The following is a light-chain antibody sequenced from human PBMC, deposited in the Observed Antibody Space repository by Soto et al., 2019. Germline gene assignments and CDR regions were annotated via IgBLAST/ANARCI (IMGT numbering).Light chain of an antibody. CDR2: GAT. CDR1: QSVSSL. J-gene: IGKJ1*01. Sequence: EIEMTQSPSTLSGSPGERATLSCRASQSVSSLLAWYQQKPGKAPKLLIYGATTRATGIPARFSGTGSGTEFTLTISSLQPDDFATYYCQHYNSYSEAFGQGTKVDIK. CDR3: QHYNSYSEA. V-gene: IGKV3-15*01.